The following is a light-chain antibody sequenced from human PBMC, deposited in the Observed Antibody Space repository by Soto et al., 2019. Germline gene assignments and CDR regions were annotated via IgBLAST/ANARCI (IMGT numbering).Light chain of an antibody. V-gene: IGKV1-39*01. CDR2: AKA. J-gene: IGKJ5*01. Sequence: DIQMTQSPSSLSASVGDRVTITCRASQSISNYLIWYHQKPGKAPKFLIYAKAILQSGVTSMFSGSGSGTDFTLTISSLQPEDFATYYCQQNCSIPRTFGQGTRLEIK. CDR1: QSISNY. CDR3: QQNCSIPRT.